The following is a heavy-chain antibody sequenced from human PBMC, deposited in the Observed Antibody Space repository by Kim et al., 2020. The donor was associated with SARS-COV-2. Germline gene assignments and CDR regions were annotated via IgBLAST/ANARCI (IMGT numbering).Heavy chain of an antibody. CDR1: GGSISSGSYY. CDR2: IYTSGST. V-gene: IGHV4-61*02. D-gene: IGHD4-4*01. CDR3: ASAPITTGYYYYGMDV. Sequence: SETLSLTCTVSGGSISSGSYYWSWIRQPAGKGLEWIGRIYTSGSTNYNSSLKSRVTISVDTSKNQFSLKLSSVTAADTAVYYCASAPITTGYYYYGMDVWGQGTTVTVSS. J-gene: IGHJ6*02.